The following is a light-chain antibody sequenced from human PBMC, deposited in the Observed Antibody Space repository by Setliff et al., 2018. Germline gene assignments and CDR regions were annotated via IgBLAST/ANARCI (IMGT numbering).Light chain of an antibody. V-gene: IGLV1-40*01. J-gene: IGLJ1*01. CDR1: TSNIGAGYD. CDR3: QSYDNSLSGSGL. CDR2: DTV. Sequence: QSALTQPPSVSGAPGQRVTISCTGDTSNIGAGYDVHWYQQLPGTAPKLLIFDTVNRPSGVPDRFSGSKSGTSASLAITGLQAEDEADYFCQSYDNSLSGSGLFGTGTKV.